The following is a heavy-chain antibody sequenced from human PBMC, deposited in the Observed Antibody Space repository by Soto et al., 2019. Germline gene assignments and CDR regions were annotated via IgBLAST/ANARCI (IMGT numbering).Heavy chain of an antibody. D-gene: IGHD3-22*01. CDR1: GFTFSRYA. Sequence: DVQLLESGGALVQLGGSLRLSCAASGFTFSRYAMNWVRQAPGKGLEWVSTLSGSGSGSYYPDSLRGRFTISRDNSKNTLYLQMHNLRAEDTAVYYCAKAPISLDGSGDYFASFDYWGHGTRVTVSS. J-gene: IGHJ4*01. V-gene: IGHV3-23*01. CDR3: AKAPISLDGSGDYFASFDY. CDR2: LSGSGSGS.